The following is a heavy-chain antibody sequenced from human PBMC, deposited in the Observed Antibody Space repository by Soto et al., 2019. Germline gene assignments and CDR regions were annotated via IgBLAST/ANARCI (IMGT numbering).Heavy chain of an antibody. CDR1: GGSISSYY. Sequence: PSETLSLTCTVSGGSISSYYWSWIRQPPGKGLGWIGYIYYSGSTNYNPSLKSRITISVDTSKNQFSLKLSSVTAADTAVYYCARDIVVVAAATGHKSNWFDPWGQGTLVTVS. CDR3: ARDIVVVAAATGHKSNWFDP. CDR2: IYYSGST. V-gene: IGHV4-59*01. D-gene: IGHD2-15*01. J-gene: IGHJ5*02.